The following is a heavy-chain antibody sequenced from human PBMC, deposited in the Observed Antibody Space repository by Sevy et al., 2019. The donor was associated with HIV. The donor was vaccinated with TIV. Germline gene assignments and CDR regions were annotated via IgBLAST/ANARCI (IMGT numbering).Heavy chain of an antibody. Sequence: GGSLRLSCAASGFTFSSYWMSWVRQAPGKGLEWVANIEQDGSEKYYVDSVKGRLTISRDNAKNSLYLQMNSLRAEDTAVYYCARVYGDYVGAFDIWGQGTMVTVSS. CDR1: GFTFSSYW. V-gene: IGHV3-7*03. D-gene: IGHD4-17*01. J-gene: IGHJ3*02. CDR3: ARVYGDYVGAFDI. CDR2: IEQDGSEK.